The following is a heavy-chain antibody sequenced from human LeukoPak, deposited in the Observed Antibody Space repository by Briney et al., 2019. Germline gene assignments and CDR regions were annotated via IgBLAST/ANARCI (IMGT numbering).Heavy chain of an antibody. CDR2: IFYSGST. CDR3: ARGPTRYYFDC. V-gene: IGHV4-59*01. J-gene: IGHJ4*02. Sequence: SETLPLTCTVSGGSITSNYDWGWIRQPPGKGLEWIGYIFYSGSTNYNPSLKSRVTISVDTSKNQFSLGLSSVTAADTAVYYCARGPTRYYFDCWGQGTLVTVSS. D-gene: IGHD4-17*01. CDR1: GGSITSNYD.